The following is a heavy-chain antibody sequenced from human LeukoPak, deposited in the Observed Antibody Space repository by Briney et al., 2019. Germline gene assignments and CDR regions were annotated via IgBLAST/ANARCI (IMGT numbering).Heavy chain of an antibody. CDR2: INHSGST. V-gene: IGHV4-34*01. J-gene: IGHJ6*02. D-gene: IGHD2-2*02. CDR3: ARLGCSSTSCYNYGMDV. CDR1: GGSFSGYY. Sequence: SETLSLTCAVYGGSFSGYYWSWIRQPPGKGLEWIGEINHSGSTNYNPSLKSRVTISVDTSKNQFSLKLSSVTAADTAVYYCARLGCSSTSCYNYGMDVWGQGTTVTVSS.